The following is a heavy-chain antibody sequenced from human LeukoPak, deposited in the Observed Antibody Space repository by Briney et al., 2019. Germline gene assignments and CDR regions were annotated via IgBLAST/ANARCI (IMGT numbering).Heavy chain of an antibody. Sequence: ETSSLTCTVSGGSTNTYCWSWIRQPAEKGLEWIGRIYPSGSTYYNPSLKSRVTISIDKSKNQFSLSLTSVTAADTAVYYCARDRSGYSEYYFDYWGQGSLVTVSS. CDR1: GGSTNTYC. D-gene: IGHD5-12*01. CDR3: ARDRSGYSEYYFDY. J-gene: IGHJ4*02. V-gene: IGHV4-4*07. CDR2: IYPSGST.